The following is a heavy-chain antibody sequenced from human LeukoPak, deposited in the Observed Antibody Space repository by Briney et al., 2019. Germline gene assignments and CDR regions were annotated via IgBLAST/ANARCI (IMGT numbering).Heavy chain of an antibody. CDR2: ISAYNGNT. CDR3: ARCRRNTLRYYPYYYYGMDV. J-gene: IGHJ6*02. Sequence: ASVKVSCKTFGYTFTNYGISWVRQAPGHGLEWMGWISAYNGNTNYAQKLQGRVTMTTDTSTSTAYMELRSLRSDDTAVYYCARCRRNTLRYYPYYYYGMDVWGQGTTVTVSS. D-gene: IGHD3-9*01. CDR1: GYTFTNYG. V-gene: IGHV1-18*01.